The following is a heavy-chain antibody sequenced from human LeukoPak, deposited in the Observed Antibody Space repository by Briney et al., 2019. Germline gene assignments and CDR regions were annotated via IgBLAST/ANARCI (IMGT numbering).Heavy chain of an antibody. CDR1: GFTFINYA. D-gene: IGHD3-22*01. CDR2: ISYDGSNK. Sequence: GGSLRLACADSGFTFINYAMTWVRQAPGKGLEGVSVISYDGSNKYYADSVKGRFTISRDNSKNTLYLQMNSLRAEDTAVYYCAKDSSGYRDYYYYGMDVWRQGTMVTVSS. V-gene: IGHV3-30*18. J-gene: IGHJ6*02. CDR3: AKDSSGYRDYYYYGMDV.